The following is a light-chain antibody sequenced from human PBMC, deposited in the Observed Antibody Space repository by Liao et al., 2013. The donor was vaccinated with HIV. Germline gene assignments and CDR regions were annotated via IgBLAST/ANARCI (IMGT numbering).Light chain of an antibody. CDR1: QKLEEKS. CDR3: QVWDSPSDHRV. Sequence: SYELTQPPSVSVAPGKTATMTCGGRQKLEEKSVHWYKQQPGQAPVLVISYDSERRSGISERFSGSNSGNTATLTISRVEAGDEADYYCQVWDSPSDHRVFGGGTKLTVV. CDR2: YDS. V-gene: IGLV3-21*04. J-gene: IGLJ3*02.